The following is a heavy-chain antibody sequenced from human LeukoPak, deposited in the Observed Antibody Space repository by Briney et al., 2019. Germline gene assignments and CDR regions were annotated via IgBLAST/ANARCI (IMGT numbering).Heavy chain of an antibody. CDR1: GFTFSSYA. Sequence: QPGGSLRLSCAASGFTFSSYAMHWVRQAPGKGLEYVSAISSNGGSTYHANSVKGRFTISRDNSKNTLYLQMGSPRAEDMAVYYCARTPSGSYVDYWGQGTLVTVSS. D-gene: IGHD1-26*01. J-gene: IGHJ4*02. CDR3: ARTPSGSYVDY. CDR2: ISSNGGST. V-gene: IGHV3-64*01.